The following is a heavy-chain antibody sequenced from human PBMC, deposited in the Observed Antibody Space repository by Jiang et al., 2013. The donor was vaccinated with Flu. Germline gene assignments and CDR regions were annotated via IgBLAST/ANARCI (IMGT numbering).Heavy chain of an antibody. D-gene: IGHD3-10*01. CDR3: ARGAPRWVSHYGPYGMDV. Sequence: LLKPSETLSLTCAVYGGSFSGYYWSWIRQPPGKGLEWIGEINHSGSTNYNPSLKSRVTISVDTSKNQFSLKLSSVTAADTAVYYCARGAPRWVSHYGPYGMDVWGQGTTVTVSS. V-gene: IGHV4-34*01. CDR2: INHSGST. J-gene: IGHJ6*02. CDR1: GGSFSGYY.